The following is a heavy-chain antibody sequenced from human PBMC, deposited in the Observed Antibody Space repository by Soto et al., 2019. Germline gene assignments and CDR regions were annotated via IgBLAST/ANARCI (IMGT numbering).Heavy chain of an antibody. V-gene: IGHV3-21*01. Sequence: EVQLVESGGGLVKPGGSLRLSCAASGFSFSSYSMNWVRQAPGKGLEWVSSISSSSSYIYYADSVKGRFTISRDNAKNSLYLQMNSLRAEDTAVYYCARYDGGYFDYWGQGTLVTVSS. J-gene: IGHJ4*02. CDR3: ARYDGGYFDY. CDR1: GFSFSSYS. CDR2: ISSSSSYI. D-gene: IGHD3-10*01.